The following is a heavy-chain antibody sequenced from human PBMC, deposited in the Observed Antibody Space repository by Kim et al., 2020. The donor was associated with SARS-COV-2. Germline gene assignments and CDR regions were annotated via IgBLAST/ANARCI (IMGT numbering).Heavy chain of an antibody. CDR2: INHSGST. J-gene: IGHJ6*02. CDR1: GGSFSGYY. V-gene: IGHV4-34*01. CDR3: ARGKKNSSSRLVTAILGFWGMDV. D-gene: IGHD2-21*02. Sequence: SETLSLTCAVYGGSFSGYYWSWIRQPPGKGLEWIGEINHSGSTNYNPSLKSRVTISVDTSKNQFSLKLSSVTAADTAVYYCARGKKNSSSRLVTAILGFWGMDVWGQGTTVTVSS.